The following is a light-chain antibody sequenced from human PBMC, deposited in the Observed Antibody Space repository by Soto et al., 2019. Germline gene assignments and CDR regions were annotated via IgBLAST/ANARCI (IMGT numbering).Light chain of an antibody. Sequence: EIVLTQSPGTLSLSPGERATLSCRASQRVSSSYLAWYQQKPGQAPRLLIYGVSNRATGIPDRFSGSGSGTDFILTISRLEPEDFALYYCGQFVSSPPRTFGQGTKVDIK. J-gene: IGKJ1*01. V-gene: IGKV3-20*01. CDR2: GVS. CDR3: GQFVSSPPRT. CDR1: QRVSSSY.